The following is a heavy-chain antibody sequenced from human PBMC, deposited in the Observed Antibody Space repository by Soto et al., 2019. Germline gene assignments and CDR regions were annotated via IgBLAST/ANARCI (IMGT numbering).Heavy chain of an antibody. Sequence: GGSLRLSCAASGFTFSSYGMHWARQAPGKGLEWVAVISYDGSNKYYADSVKGRFTISRDNSKNTLYLQMNSLRAEDTAVYYCAKEPMIPVHLIQLWLPTFDYWGQGTLVTVSS. J-gene: IGHJ4*02. D-gene: IGHD5-18*01. CDR2: ISYDGSNK. V-gene: IGHV3-30*18. CDR1: GFTFSSYG. CDR3: AKEPMIPVHLIQLWLPTFDY.